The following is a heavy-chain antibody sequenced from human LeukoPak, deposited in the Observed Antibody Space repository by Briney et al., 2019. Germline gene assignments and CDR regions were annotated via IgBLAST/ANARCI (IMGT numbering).Heavy chain of an antibody. CDR2: IRSSSSYI. J-gene: IGHJ4*02. CDR3: ARVPHINSSGWDFDY. Sequence: GGSLRLSCAASGFTFSSYSMNWVRQAPGKGLEWVSSIRSSSSYIYYVASVKGRFTISRDNAKNSLYLQMNSLRAEDTAVYYCARVPHINSSGWDFDYWGQGTLVTVSS. D-gene: IGHD6-19*01. V-gene: IGHV3-21*01. CDR1: GFTFSSYS.